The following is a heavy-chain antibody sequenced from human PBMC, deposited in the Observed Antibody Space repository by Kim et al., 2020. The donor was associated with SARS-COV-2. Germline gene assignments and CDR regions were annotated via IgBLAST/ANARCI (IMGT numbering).Heavy chain of an antibody. J-gene: IGHJ4*02. CDR3: ASRIYTSFDS. Sequence: RTTYADSVKGRFTVSRDNAKNTLYRQMNNLRAEDTAMYYCASRIYTSFDSWGQGTLVTVSS. V-gene: IGHV3-74*01. CDR2: RT.